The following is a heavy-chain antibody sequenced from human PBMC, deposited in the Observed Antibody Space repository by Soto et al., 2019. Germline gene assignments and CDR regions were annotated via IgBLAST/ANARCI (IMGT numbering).Heavy chain of an antibody. Sequence: ASVKVSCKASGYTFTSYYMHWVRQAPGQGLEWMGIINPSGGSTSYAQKFQGRVTMTRDTSTSTVYMELSSLRSEDTAVYYCARPYGEAIVVVPAAIGPRLDYWGEGTLVTVT. J-gene: IGHJ4*02. CDR3: ARPYGEAIVVVPAAIGPRLDY. CDR1: GYTFTSYY. V-gene: IGHV1-46*01. D-gene: IGHD2-2*01. CDR2: INPSGGST.